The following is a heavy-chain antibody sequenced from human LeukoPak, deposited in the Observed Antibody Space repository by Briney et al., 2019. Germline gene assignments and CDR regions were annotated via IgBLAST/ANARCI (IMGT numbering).Heavy chain of an antibody. J-gene: IGHJ4*02. V-gene: IGHV4-61*02. Sequence: MPSETLSLTCTVSGGSISSDSYSWSWTRQPAGKGLEWIGRIYTSGSTNYNPSLKSRVTISVDTSKNQFSLKLSSVTAADTAVYYCARLKKWSGIYYFDYWGQGTLVTVSS. CDR1: GGSISSDSYS. CDR2: IYTSGST. CDR3: ARLKKWSGIYYFDY. D-gene: IGHD2-15*01.